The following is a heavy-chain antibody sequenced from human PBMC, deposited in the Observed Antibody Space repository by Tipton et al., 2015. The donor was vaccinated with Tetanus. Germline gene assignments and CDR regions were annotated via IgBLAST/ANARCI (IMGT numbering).Heavy chain of an antibody. CDR2: VYNSGGT. J-gene: IGHJ4*02. CDR1: GVSINSSPHY. D-gene: IGHD3-3*01. CDR3: ARIYDFWSGYYSDH. V-gene: IGHV4-39*01. Sequence: TLSLTCTVSGVSINSSPHYWGWVRQPPGKGLEWIGSVYNSGGTYYNPSLKSRVTISVDTSKNQFSLKLSSVTAADTAVYYCARIYDFWSGYYSDHWGQGTLVTVSS.